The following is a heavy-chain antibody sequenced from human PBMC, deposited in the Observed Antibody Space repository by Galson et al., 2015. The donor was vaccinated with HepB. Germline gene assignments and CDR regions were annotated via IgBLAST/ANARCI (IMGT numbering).Heavy chain of an antibody. CDR3: AKYNYGDYVPTGGPFDY. CDR2: ISGSGGST. D-gene: IGHD4-17*01. Sequence: SLSLSCAASGFTFSSYAMSWVRQAPGKGLEWVSAISGSGGSTYYADSVKGRFTISRDNSKNTLYLQMNSLKAEDTAVYYCAKYNYGDYVPTGGPFDYWGQGTLVTVSS. CDR1: GFTFSSYA. J-gene: IGHJ4*02. V-gene: IGHV3-23*01.